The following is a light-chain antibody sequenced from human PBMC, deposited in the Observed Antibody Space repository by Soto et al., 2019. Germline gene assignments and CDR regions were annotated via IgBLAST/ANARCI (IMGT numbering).Light chain of an antibody. J-gene: IGKJ4*01. CDR1: QRISNY. CDR2: AST. Sequence: DIQMTQSPSSLSASVGDRVTITCRAGQRISNYLHCYQHKPGQAPNLLIYASTTLQSVVPSSFSSSGSGEDFTLTISCLQSEDFATYYCQQYYSYPLTFGGGTKVDIK. CDR3: QQYYSYPLT. V-gene: IGKV1-39*01.